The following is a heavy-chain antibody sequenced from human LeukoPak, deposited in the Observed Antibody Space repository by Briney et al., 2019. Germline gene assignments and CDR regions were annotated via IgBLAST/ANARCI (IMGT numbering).Heavy chain of an antibody. CDR2: INWKGGST. CDR1: GFRFDDYG. J-gene: IGHJ4*02. D-gene: IGHD3-10*01. V-gene: IGHV3-20*04. Sequence: GGSLRLSCAASGFRFDDYGMNWVRQVPGKGLEWISGINWKGGSTGYGDSVKGRFTISRDNAENSLYLQMNSLRAEDTALYYCARAVDNYYGSGSYAYWGQGALVTVSS. CDR3: ARAVDNYYGSGSYAY.